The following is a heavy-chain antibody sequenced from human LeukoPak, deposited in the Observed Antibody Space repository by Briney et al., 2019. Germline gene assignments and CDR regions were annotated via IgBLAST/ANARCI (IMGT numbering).Heavy chain of an antibody. J-gene: IGHJ6*03. Sequence: GGSLRLSCAASGFTFSSYSMNWVRQAPGKGLEWVSSISSTSSSYIYYSDSVKGRFTISRDNAKNSLYLQMNSLRAEDTAVYYCASIFGELFLRPNDYYYYYMDVWGKGTTVTVSS. V-gene: IGHV3-21*04. CDR1: GFTFSSYS. D-gene: IGHD3-10*02. CDR3: ASIFGELFLRPNDYYYYYMDV. CDR2: ISSTSSSYI.